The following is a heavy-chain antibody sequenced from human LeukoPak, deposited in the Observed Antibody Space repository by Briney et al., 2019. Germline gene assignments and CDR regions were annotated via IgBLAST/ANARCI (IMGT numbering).Heavy chain of an antibody. V-gene: IGHV3-48*03. CDR2: ISDHGKSR. CDR1: GFTFSNYE. Sequence: PGGSLRLSCAASGFTFSNYEMNWVRQTPGKGLEWVSYISDHGKSRNYVDSVKGRFTISRDNAKNSLYLQMNSLRVEDTAVYFCARARIAARLLDYWGQGTLVTVSS. D-gene: IGHD6-6*01. CDR3: ARARIAARLLDY. J-gene: IGHJ4*02.